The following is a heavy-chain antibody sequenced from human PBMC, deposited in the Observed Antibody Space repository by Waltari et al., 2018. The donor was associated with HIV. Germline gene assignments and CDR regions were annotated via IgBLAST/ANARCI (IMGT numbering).Heavy chain of an antibody. CDR2: VYLGGST. CDR1: GFRVRDNY. J-gene: IGHJ4*02. CDR3: ARALTRGLWDS. Sequence: VQLVESGGGLIQPGGSLSLPCAASGFRVRDNYMSWVRQAPGKRPEWVSVVYLGGSTDYADSVRGRFTTSRDESKNMLYLQMNSLRAEDTAVYYCARALTRGLWDSWGQGTLVSVSS. V-gene: IGHV3-53*01. D-gene: IGHD2-2*01.